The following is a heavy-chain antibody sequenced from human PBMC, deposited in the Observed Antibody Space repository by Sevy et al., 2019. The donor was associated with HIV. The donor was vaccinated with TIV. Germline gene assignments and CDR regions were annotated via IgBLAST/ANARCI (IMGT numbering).Heavy chain of an antibody. CDR2: ISGSGGST. V-gene: IGHV3-23*01. D-gene: IGHD3-3*01. CDR1: GFTFSSYA. J-gene: IGHJ3*02. Sequence: GESLKISCAASGFTFSSYAMSWVRQAPGKGLEWVSAISGSGGSTYYADSVKGRFTISRDNSKNTLYLQMNSLRAEDTAVYYCAKAAIFGVPDPFDAFDIWGQGTMVTVSS. CDR3: AKAAIFGVPDPFDAFDI.